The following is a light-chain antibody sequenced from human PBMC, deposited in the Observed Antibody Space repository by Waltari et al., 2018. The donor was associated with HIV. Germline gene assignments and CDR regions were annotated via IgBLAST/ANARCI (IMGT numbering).Light chain of an antibody. CDR3: QVWDSSSVHWV. Sequence: SYVLTQPPSVSVAPGQTARITCGGDNIRSKSVHWYQQKSGQAPVVVVYDDRDRPSGIAERFAGSNSGNTATLTSSGVEVGDEADYYCQVWDSSSVHWVFGGGTKLTV. CDR1: NIRSKS. J-gene: IGLJ3*02. V-gene: IGLV3-21*02. CDR2: DDR.